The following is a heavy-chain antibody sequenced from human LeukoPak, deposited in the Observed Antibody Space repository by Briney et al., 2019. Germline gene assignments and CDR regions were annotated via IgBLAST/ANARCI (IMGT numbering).Heavy chain of an antibody. CDR2: INWNGGST. CDR3: ARADIVVVVAAINPLDY. D-gene: IGHD2-15*01. Sequence: PGGSLRLSCAASGFTFDDYGMSWVRQAPGKGLEWVSGINWNGGSTGYADSVKGRFTISRDNAKNSLYLQMNSLRAEDTAVYYCARADIVVVVAAINPLDYWGQGTLVTVSP. V-gene: IGHV3-20*04. J-gene: IGHJ4*02. CDR1: GFTFDDYG.